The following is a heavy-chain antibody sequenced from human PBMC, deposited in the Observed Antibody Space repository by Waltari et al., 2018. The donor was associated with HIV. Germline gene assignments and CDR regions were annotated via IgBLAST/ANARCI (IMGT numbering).Heavy chain of an antibody. J-gene: IGHJ4*02. CDR3: VSDRPYWH. D-gene: IGHD2-8*02. CDR1: GFTFSTYW. Sequence: EVQVVESGGGLVQPGGSLRLSCADSGFTFSTYWMHWVRQAPGKGLVWVSRILRDRSYYADSVKGRFTISRDDARNTVYLQMNSLRVEDTAVYYCVSDRPYWHWGQGTPVTVS. V-gene: IGHV3-74*01. CDR2: ILRDRS.